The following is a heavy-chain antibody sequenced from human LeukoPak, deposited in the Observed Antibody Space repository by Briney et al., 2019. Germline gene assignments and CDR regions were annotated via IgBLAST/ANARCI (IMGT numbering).Heavy chain of an antibody. CDR1: GGSISGSNYN. CDR2: IYFTGST. Sequence: PSETLSLTCTVSGGSISGSNYNWDWVRQPPGKGLEWIGSIYFTGSTNYNPSLKSRVTIYIDMSMTQFSLKLSSVTAADTAVYYCARDRSSGWYSWFDPWGQGTLVTVSS. CDR3: ARDRSSGWYSWFDP. J-gene: IGHJ5*02. V-gene: IGHV4-39*02. D-gene: IGHD6-19*01.